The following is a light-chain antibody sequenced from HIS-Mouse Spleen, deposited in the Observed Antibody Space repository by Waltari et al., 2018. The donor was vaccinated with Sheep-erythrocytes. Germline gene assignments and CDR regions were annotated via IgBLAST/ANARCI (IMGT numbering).Light chain of an antibody. J-gene: IGLJ2*01. CDR2: GKN. V-gene: IGLV3-19*01. CDR1: SLRSYY. Sequence: SSELTQDPAVSVALGQTVRITCQGDSLRSYYASWFQQKPGQAPVLVIYGKNNRPSGIADRFAGSSSGTTVTLTISGVQAEDEADYYCQSADSSGTYPHVVFGGGTKLTVL. CDR3: QSADSSGTYPHVV.